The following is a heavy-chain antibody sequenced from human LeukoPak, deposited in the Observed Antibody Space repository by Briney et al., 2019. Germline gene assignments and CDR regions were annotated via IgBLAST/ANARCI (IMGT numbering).Heavy chain of an antibody. CDR3: ARQGYYYGSGSYYPN. CDR2: IYYSGST. J-gene: IGHJ4*02. CDR1: GGSISSYS. Sequence: PSETLSLTCTVAGGSISSYSWGWIRQRPRKRLEWIGDIYYSGSTNYNTSLTSRVTISVDTSKNQFSLKLSSVTPADTAVYYCARQGYYYGSGSYYPNWGQGTLVTVSS. V-gene: IGHV4-59*08. D-gene: IGHD3-10*01.